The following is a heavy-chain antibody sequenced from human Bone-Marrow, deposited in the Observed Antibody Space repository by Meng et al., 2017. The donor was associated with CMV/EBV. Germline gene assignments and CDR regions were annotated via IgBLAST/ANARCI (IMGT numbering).Heavy chain of an antibody. CDR2: INWNGDST. CDR1: GFTFDDYG. Sequence: GESLKISCAASGFTFDDYGMSWVCQAPGKGLEWVSGINWNGDSTGYADSVKGRFTISRDNAKNSLYLQMNSLRVEDTALYYCARGMAAAANFFYYGMDVWGQGTTVTVSS. D-gene: IGHD6-13*01. CDR3: ARGMAAAANFFYYGMDV. V-gene: IGHV3-20*04. J-gene: IGHJ6*02.